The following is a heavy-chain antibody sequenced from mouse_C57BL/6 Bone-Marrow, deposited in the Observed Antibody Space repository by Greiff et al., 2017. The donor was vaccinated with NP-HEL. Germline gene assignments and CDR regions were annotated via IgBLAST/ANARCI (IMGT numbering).Heavy chain of an antibody. V-gene: IGHV1-47*01. CDR3: ARGGNYWYYFDY. Sequence: QVHVKQSGAELVKPGASVKMSCKASGYTFTTYPIEWVKQNHGKSLEWIGNFHPYNDDTAYNEKFKNKATLTVEKSSSTVYLELSRLTSDDSSVYYCARGGNYWYYFDYWGQGTTLTVSS. CDR1: GYTFTTYP. D-gene: IGHD2-1*01. CDR2: FHPYNDDT. J-gene: IGHJ2*01.